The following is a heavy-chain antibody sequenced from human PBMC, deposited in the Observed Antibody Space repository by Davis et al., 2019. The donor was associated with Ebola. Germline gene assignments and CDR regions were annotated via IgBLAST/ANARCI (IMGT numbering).Heavy chain of an antibody. CDR1: GGSISSSSYY. CDR3: ARHTESDASGIVVVPAAFDY. J-gene: IGHJ4*02. D-gene: IGHD2-2*01. V-gene: IGHV4-39*01. Sequence: MPGGSLRLSCTVSGGSISSSSYYWGWIRQPPGKGLEWIGSIYYSGSTYYNPSLKSRVTISVDTSKNQFSLKLSSVTAADTAVYYCARHTESDASGIVVVPAAFDYWGQGTLVTVSS. CDR2: IYYSGST.